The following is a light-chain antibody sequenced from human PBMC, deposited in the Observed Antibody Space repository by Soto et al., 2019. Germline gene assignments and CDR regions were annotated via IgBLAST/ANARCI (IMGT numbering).Light chain of an antibody. CDR3: GTWDSSLSAGV. J-gene: IGLJ3*02. Sequence: QSVLTQPPSVSAAPGQTVTISCSGSSSNIGNNNVSWYQQLPGTAPKLLIYDNNKRPSGIPDRFSGSKSGTSATLGITGLQTGDEADYYCGTWDSSLSAGVFGGGTQLTVL. CDR1: SSNIGNNN. CDR2: DNN. V-gene: IGLV1-51*01.